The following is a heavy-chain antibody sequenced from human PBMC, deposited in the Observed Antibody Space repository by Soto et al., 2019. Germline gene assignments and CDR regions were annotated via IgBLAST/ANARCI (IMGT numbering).Heavy chain of an antibody. CDR3: ARDHKFGEPP. CDR1: GFTFSSYA. CDR2: ISGSGIST. J-gene: IGHJ5*02. V-gene: IGHV3-23*01. D-gene: IGHD3-10*01. Sequence: EVQLLESGGGLVQPGGSLRLSCADYGFTFSSYAMSWVRQAPGKGLEWVSAISGSGISTYYADSVKGRFTISRDNSKNTLYLQMNSLRADDTAMYYCARDHKFGEPPWGQGTLVTVSS.